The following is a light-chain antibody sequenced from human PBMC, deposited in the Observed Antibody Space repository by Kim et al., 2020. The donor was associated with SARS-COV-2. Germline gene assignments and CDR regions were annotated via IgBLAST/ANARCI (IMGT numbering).Light chain of an antibody. CDR2: DVS. CDR3: CSYAGSYGVV. V-gene: IGLV2-11*01. J-gene: IGLJ2*01. Sequence: QSALTQPRSVSGSPGQSVTISCTGTSSDVGGYNYVSWYQQHPGKAPKLVIYDVSKRPSGVPDRSSGSKSGNTASLTISGLQAEDEADYYCCSYAGSYGVVFGGGTQLTVL. CDR1: SSDVGGYNY.